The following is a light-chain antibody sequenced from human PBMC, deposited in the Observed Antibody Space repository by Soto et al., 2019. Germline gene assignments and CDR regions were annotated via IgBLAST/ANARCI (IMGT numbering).Light chain of an antibody. CDR3: QQYDNLPPFT. J-gene: IGKJ3*01. Sequence: DIQMTQSPSSLSASVGDRVTITCQASQDISNYLHWYQQKPGKAPTLLIYDASNLETGVPSRFSGSGSGTDFTFTISSLQPEDIATYYCQQYDNLPPFTFGPGTKVDIK. CDR2: DAS. V-gene: IGKV1-33*01. CDR1: QDISNY.